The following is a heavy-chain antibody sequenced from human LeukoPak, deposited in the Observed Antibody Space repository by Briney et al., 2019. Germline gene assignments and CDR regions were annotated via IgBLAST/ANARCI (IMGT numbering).Heavy chain of an antibody. CDR2: IYYTGST. CDR3: ARHEEGYNWNLFY. CDR1: GGSISGYY. D-gene: IGHD1-7*01. V-gene: IGHV4-59*08. J-gene: IGHJ4*02. Sequence: SETLSLTCTVSGGSISGYYWSWIRQPPGKGLEWIAFIYYTGSTNYNPSLRSRITISVDTSKNQFSLRLSSVTAADTAVYFCARHEEGYNWNLFYWGQGTLVAVTS.